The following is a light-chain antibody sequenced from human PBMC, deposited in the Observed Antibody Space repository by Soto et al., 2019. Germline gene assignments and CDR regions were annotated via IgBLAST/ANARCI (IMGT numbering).Light chain of an antibody. CDR1: QRVSSSL. CDR3: QTYGDSLFT. V-gene: IGKV3-20*01. CDR2: AAS. Sequence: EIVLTQSPGTLSLSPGERATLSCRASQRVSSSLLAWYQQKPGQAPRPLISAASSRATGIPDRFSGSGSGTDFTLTISSLEPEDFVVYYCQTYGDSLFTFGPGTKV. J-gene: IGKJ3*01.